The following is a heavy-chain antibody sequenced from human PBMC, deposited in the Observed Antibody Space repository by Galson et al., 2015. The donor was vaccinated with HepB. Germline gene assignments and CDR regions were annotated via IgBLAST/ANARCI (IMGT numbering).Heavy chain of an antibody. CDR3: AHRPVSCSGGSCYSSSGFDP. CDR1: GFSLRTSGVG. Sequence: PALVKPTQTLTLTCTFSGFSLRTSGVGVGWIRQPPGKALEWLALIYWDDDKRYSPSLKSRLTITKDTSKNQVVLTMTNMDPVDTATYYCAHRPVSCSGGSCYSSSGFDPWGQGTLVTVSS. J-gene: IGHJ5*02. V-gene: IGHV2-5*02. D-gene: IGHD2-15*01. CDR2: IYWDDDK.